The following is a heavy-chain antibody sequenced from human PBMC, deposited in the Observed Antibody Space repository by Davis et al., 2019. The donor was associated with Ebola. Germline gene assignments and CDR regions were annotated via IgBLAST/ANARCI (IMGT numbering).Heavy chain of an antibody. V-gene: IGHV4-59*08. D-gene: IGHD1-1*01. CDR1: GGSISSHY. CDR3: ATPRRTSTVNDAFDI. Sequence: MPSETLSLTCTVSGGSISSHYWSWIRQPPGKGPEWIWYIYYIGNTDYNPSLKSRATISIDTSRNQFSLRLSSVTAADTAVYYCATPRRTSTVNDAFDIWGQGTLVTVSS. J-gene: IGHJ3*02. CDR2: IYYIGNT.